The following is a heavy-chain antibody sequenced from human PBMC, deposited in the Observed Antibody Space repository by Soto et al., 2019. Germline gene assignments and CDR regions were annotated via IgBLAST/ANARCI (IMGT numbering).Heavy chain of an antibody. CDR1: GGKFTPYW. CDR2: IYPGDSDT. D-gene: IGHD6-19*01. Sequence: GESLKISGTASGGKFTPYWVGWVRQMHGKGLEWMGIIYPGDSDTRYSPSFQGQVTISADKSISTAYLQWSSLKASDTAMYYCARPREAGKNYYGVDVWGQGTTVTVSS. V-gene: IGHV5-51*01. J-gene: IGHJ6*02. CDR3: ARPREAGKNYYGVDV.